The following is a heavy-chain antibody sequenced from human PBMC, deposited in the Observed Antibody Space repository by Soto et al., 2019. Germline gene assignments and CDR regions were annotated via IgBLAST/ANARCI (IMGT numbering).Heavy chain of an antibody. D-gene: IGHD6-13*01. J-gene: IGHJ5*02. V-gene: IGHV1-46*01. CDR3: ARDPDSSSWYAPDWFDP. Sequence: ASVKVSCKASGYTFTSYYMHWVRQAPGQGLEWMGIINPSGGSTSYAQKFQGRVTMTRDTSTSTVYMELSSLRSEDTAVYYCARDPDSSSWYAPDWFDPWGQGTLVTVS. CDR1: GYTFTSYY. CDR2: INPSGGST.